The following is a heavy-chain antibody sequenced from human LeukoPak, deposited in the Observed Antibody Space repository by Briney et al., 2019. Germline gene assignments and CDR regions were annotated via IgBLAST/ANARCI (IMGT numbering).Heavy chain of an antibody. J-gene: IGHJ4*02. CDR3: ARGPVKRIRFLEWLPPFDC. V-gene: IGHV4-34*01. Sequence: SETLSLTCAVYGGSFSGYYWSWIRQPPGKGLEWIGEINHSGSTNYNPSLKSRVTISVDTSKNQFSLKLSSVTAADTAVYYCARGPVKRIRFLEWLPPFDCWGQGTLVTVSS. CDR2: INHSGST. CDR1: GGSFSGYY. D-gene: IGHD3-3*01.